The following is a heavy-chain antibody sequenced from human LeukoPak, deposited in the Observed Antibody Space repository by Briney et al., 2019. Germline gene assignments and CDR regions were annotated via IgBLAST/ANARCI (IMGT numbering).Heavy chain of an antibody. CDR1: GYTFTGYY. D-gene: IGHD3-16*02. Sequence: ASVKVSCKASGYTFTGYYMHWVRQAPRQGLECMGIINPSDGTTNYAQKFQGRVTMTRDTSTSTVHMELSSLRSEDTAVYYCARVQEYYDYVWGSYRPNYFDYWGQGTLVTVSS. V-gene: IGHV1-46*01. J-gene: IGHJ4*02. CDR2: INPSDGTT. CDR3: ARVQEYYDYVWGSYRPNYFDY.